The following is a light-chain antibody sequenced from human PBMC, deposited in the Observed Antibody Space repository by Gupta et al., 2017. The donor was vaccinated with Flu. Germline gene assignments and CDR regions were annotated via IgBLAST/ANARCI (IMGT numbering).Light chain of an antibody. J-gene: IGKJ2*01. CDR1: QSVSRSY. Sequence: EIVLTQSPGTLSLSPGERATLSCRASQSVSRSYLAWYQQKPGQAPRLLIYGASSRATGIPDRFSGSGSGTDFTLTITRLEPEDFAVYYCHQYGSSPYTFGQGTKLEIK. CDR2: GAS. V-gene: IGKV3-20*01. CDR3: HQYGSSPYT.